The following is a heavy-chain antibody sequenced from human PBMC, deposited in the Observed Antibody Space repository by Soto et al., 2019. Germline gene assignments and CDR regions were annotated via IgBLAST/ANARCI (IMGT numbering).Heavy chain of an antibody. CDR3: ARQGNGRGDTQRYQLDY. CDR2: LYYSGST. Sequence: QLQLQESGPGLVKPSETLSLTCTVSGGSISSSSYYWGWIRQPPGKGLEWIGSLYYSGSTYYNPTPKSPVHIFADPFKNQFPLKPTSGTAADTAVYYWARQGNGRGDTQRYQLDYWGQGTLVTVSS. CDR1: GGSISSSSYY. J-gene: IGHJ4*02. V-gene: IGHV4-39*01. D-gene: IGHD3-10*01.